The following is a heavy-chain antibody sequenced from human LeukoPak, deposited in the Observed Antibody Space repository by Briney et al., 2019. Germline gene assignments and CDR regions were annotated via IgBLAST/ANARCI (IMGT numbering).Heavy chain of an antibody. D-gene: IGHD6-19*01. CDR3: ARQWLDVTYFDY. Sequence: SPSETLSLTCTVSGGSISSSSYYWGWIRQPPGKGLEWIGSIYYSGSTYYNPSLKSRVTISVDTSKNQFSLKLSSVTAADTAVHYCARQWLDVTYFDYWGQGTLVTVSS. CDR2: IYYSGST. CDR1: GGSISSSSYY. J-gene: IGHJ4*02. V-gene: IGHV4-39*01.